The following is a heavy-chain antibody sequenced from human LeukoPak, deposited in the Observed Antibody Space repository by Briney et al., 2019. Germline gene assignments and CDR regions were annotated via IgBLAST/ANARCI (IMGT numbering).Heavy chain of an antibody. CDR1: GGTFSSYA. D-gene: IGHD3-22*01. Sequence: ASVKVSCKASGGTFSSYAISWVRQAPGQGLEWMGGIIPIFGTANYAQKFQGRVTITAGESTSTAYMELSSLRSEDTAVYYCARNLRRTPGITRIVLDPLYYYYGMDVWGQGTTVTVSS. J-gene: IGHJ6*02. CDR2: IIPIFGTA. CDR3: ARNLRRTPGITRIVLDPLYYYYGMDV. V-gene: IGHV1-69*13.